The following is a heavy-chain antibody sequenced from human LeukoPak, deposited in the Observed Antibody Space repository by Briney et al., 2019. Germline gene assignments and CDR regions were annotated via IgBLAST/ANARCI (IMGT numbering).Heavy chain of an antibody. J-gene: IGHJ4*02. Sequence: PGGSLRHSCAASGFTFSIYTIHWVRQAPGKGLEWVALISYDGSNKYYGDSVKGRFTISRDNSKNTLYLQMNSLRADDTAVYYCATDSSPDFWGQGTLVTVSS. CDR1: GFTFSIYT. D-gene: IGHD3-22*01. V-gene: IGHV3-30*04. CDR3: ATDSSPDF. CDR2: ISYDGSNK.